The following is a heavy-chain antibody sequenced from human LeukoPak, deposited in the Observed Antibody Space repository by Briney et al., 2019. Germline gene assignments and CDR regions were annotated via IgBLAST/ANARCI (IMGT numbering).Heavy chain of an antibody. CDR2: IYYSGST. CDR3: ASRRDGYTYFDY. V-gene: IGHV4-31*03. Sequence: PSQTLSLTCTVSGGSISSGVYYWSWIRQHPGKGLEWIGYIYYSGSTYYNPSLKSRVTISVDTSKNQFSLKLSSVTAADTAVYYCASRRDGYTYFDYWGQRTLVTVSS. CDR1: GGSISSGVYY. J-gene: IGHJ4*02. D-gene: IGHD5-24*01.